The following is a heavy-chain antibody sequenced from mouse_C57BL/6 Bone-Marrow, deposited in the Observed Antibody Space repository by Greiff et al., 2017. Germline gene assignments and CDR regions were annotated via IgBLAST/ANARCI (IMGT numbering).Heavy chain of an antibody. D-gene: IGHD2-4*01. V-gene: IGHV2-2*01. CDR3: ARNCYYDYGVDY. J-gene: IGHJ4*01. CDR1: GFSLTSYG. Sequence: QVQLKESGPGLVQPSQSLSITCTVSGFSLTSYGVHWVRQSPGKGLEWLGVIWRGGSTDDNAAFISSLSISNDNSKSQVFFKMNSLQADDTAIYYCARNCYYDYGVDYWSQGTSVTVSS. CDR2: IWRGGST.